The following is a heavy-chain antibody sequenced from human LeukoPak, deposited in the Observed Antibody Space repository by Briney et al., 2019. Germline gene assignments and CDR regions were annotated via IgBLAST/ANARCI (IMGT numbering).Heavy chain of an antibody. CDR2: ISGSGGST. CDR1: GFTFSSYA. D-gene: IGHD6-13*01. Sequence: GGSLRLSCAASGFTFSSYAMSWVRQAPGKGLGWVSAISGSGGSTYYADSVKGRFTISRDNSKNTLYLQMNSLRAEDTAVYYCAKGRAAAAGMFYFDYWGQGTLVTVSS. J-gene: IGHJ4*02. V-gene: IGHV3-23*01. CDR3: AKGRAAAAGMFYFDY.